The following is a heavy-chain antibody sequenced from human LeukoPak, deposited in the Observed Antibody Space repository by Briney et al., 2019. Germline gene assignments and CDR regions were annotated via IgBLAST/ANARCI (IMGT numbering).Heavy chain of an antibody. Sequence: SETLSLTCTVSGGSISSYYWTWIRQPPGKGLEWIGYIYYSGSTNYNPSLKSRVTISVDTSKNQFSLKLSSVTAADTAVYYCASTHYYYYMDVWGKGTTVTVSS. J-gene: IGHJ6*03. V-gene: IGHV4-59*08. CDR2: IYYSGST. CDR1: GGSISSYY. CDR3: ASTHYYYYMDV.